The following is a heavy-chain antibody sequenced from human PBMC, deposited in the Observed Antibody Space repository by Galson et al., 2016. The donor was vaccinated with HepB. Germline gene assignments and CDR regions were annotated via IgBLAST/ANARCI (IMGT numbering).Heavy chain of an antibody. CDR3: ARRRDSSGEPCFDY. J-gene: IGHJ4*02. D-gene: IGHD1-26*01. CDR2: SYWDDDR. CDR1: GQSLQDSKVG. V-gene: IGHV2-5*02. Sequence: PALVKPTQTLTLTCTVSGQSLQDSKVGVGWIRQPPGKAPEWLGISYWDDDRRYSPSLKNRISITQDMSKNEVVLTLANVEPGDTGTYYCARRRDSSGEPCFDYWGQGILVTVAS.